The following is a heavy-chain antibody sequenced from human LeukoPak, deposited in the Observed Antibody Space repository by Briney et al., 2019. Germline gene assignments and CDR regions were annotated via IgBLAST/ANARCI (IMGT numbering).Heavy chain of an antibody. CDR3: TRMENDFWSGRGYFDY. J-gene: IGHJ4*02. Sequence: GGSLRLSCVASGFTFSSFWMSWVRQAPGKGLEWVGFIRSKAYGGTTEYAASVKGRFTISRDDSKSIAYLQMNSLKTEDTAVYYCTRMENDFWSGRGYFDYWGQGTLVTVSS. V-gene: IGHV3-49*04. CDR1: GFTFSSFW. CDR2: IRSKAYGGTT. D-gene: IGHD3-3*01.